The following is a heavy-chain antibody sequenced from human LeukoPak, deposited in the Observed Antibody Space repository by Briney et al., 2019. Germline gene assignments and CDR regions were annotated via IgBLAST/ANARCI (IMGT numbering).Heavy chain of an antibody. J-gene: IGHJ4*02. CDR2: IRYDGSSK. D-gene: IGHD3-3*01. V-gene: IGHV3-30*02. Sequence: GGSLGLSCAASGFTFSTYGIHWVRQAPGKGLEWVAFIRYDGSSKSYADSVKGRFTISRDNSKNVLYLQMNSLRAEDTAVYYCAKVVSAYDFWSGFDYWGQGTLVTVSS. CDR3: AKVVSAYDFWSGFDY. CDR1: GFTFSTYG.